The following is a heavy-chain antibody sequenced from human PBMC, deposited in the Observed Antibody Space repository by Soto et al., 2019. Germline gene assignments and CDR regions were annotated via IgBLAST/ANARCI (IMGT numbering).Heavy chain of an antibody. Sequence: SETLSLTCAVYGGSFSGYYWSWIRQPPGKGLEWIREINHSGSTNYNPSLKSRVTISVDTSKNQFSLKLSSVTAADTAVYYCARVYCSGGICYPVDYWGQGTLVTVSS. D-gene: IGHD2-15*01. CDR3: ARVYCSGGICYPVDY. CDR1: GGSFSGYY. J-gene: IGHJ4*02. V-gene: IGHV4-34*01. CDR2: INHSGST.